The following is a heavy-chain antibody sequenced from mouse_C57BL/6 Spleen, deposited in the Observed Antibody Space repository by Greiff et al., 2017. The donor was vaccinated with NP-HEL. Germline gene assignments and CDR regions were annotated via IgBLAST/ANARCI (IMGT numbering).Heavy chain of an antibody. CDR2: IYPGDGDT. D-gene: IGHD2-4*01. CDR1: GYAFSSYW. Sequence: LQESGAELVKPGASVKISCKASGYAFSSYWMNWVKQRPGKGLEWIGQIYPGDGDTNYNGKFKGKATLTADKSSSTAYMQLSSLTSEDSAVYFCARKAYDYDGAWFAYWGQGTLVTVSA. J-gene: IGHJ3*01. V-gene: IGHV1-80*01. CDR3: ARKAYDYDGAWFAY.